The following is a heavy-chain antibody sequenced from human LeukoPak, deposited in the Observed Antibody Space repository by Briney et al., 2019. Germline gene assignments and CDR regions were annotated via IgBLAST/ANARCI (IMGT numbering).Heavy chain of an antibody. CDR2: INHSGST. D-gene: IGHD5-18*01. J-gene: IGHJ4*02. Sequence: SETLSLTCAVYGVSFSGYYWSWIRQPPGKGLEWIGEINHSGSTNHNPSLKSRVTISVDTSKNQFSLKLSSVTAADTAVYYCARIFPGGYSYGPLGFDYWGQGTLVTVSS. CDR1: GVSFSGYY. CDR3: ARIFPGGYSYGPLGFDY. V-gene: IGHV4-34*01.